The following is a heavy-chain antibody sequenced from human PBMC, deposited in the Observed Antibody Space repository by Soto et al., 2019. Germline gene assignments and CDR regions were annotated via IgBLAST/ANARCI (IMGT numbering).Heavy chain of an antibody. J-gene: IGHJ6*02. V-gene: IGHV3-48*03. Sequence: EVQLVESGGGLVQPGGSLRLSCAASGFTFSSYEMNWVRQAPGKGLAWVSYISSSGSTIYYADSVKGRFTISRDNAKNSLYLQMNSLRAEDTAVYYCARDSRGYSYGATYYYYGMDVWGQGTTVTVSS. CDR3: ARDSRGYSYGATYYYYGMDV. CDR1: GFTFSSYE. D-gene: IGHD5-18*01. CDR2: ISSSGSTI.